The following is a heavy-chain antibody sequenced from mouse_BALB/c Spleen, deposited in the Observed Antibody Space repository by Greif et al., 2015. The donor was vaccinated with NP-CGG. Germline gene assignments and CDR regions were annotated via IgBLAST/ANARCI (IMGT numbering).Heavy chain of an antibody. Sequence: VQLQPSGAELAKPGASVKMSCKASGYTFTSYWMHWVRPRPGQGLDWIGYLNPSTGYTASNQQSKDQATLTADKSSSTADMQLSSLTAEDSAVYYCARRVYYLDYWGQGTTLTDSS. J-gene: IGHJ2*01. V-gene: IGHV1-7*01. CDR1: GYTFTSYW. CDR3: ARRVYYLDY. CDR2: LNPSTGYT.